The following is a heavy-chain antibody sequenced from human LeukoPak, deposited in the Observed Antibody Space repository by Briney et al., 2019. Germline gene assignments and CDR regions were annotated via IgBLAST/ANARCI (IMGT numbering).Heavy chain of an antibody. J-gene: IGHJ4*02. D-gene: IGHD6-19*01. Sequence: ASVKVSCKASGYTFTSYYMHWVRQAPGQGLEWMGIINPSGGSTSYAQKFQGRVTMTRDTSTSTVYMELSSLRSEDTAAYYCARERIRYSSGWRDQFDYWGQGTLVTVSS. CDR1: GYTFTSYY. V-gene: IGHV1-46*01. CDR2: INPSGGST. CDR3: ARERIRYSSGWRDQFDY.